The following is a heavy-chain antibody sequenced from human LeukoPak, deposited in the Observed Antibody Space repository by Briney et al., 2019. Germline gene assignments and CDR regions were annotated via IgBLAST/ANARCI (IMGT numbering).Heavy chain of an antibody. CDR2: THTSGST. V-gene: IGHV4-4*07. CDR3: ARGRWKAGMDSPYYFDY. Sequence: SETLSLTCTVSDGSIDNYYWSWIRQPAGKGLEWIGRTHTSGSTNYNPSPKSRVTMSVDTSKSQFSLKLTSVTAADTAVYYCARGRWKAGMDSPYYFDYWGQGTLVTVSS. D-gene: IGHD2-2*03. CDR1: DGSIDNYY. J-gene: IGHJ4*02.